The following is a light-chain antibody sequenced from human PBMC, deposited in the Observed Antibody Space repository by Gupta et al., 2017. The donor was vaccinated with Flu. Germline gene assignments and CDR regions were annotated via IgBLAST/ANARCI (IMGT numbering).Light chain of an antibody. CDR3: QVWDSGSDHVV. Sequence: GQTASITGGGINIGAKSVQWYQQKAGQAPVLVVYDDSDRPSGIPERFSGSNSGNTATLTISRVEAGDEADYYCQVWDSGSDHVVFGGGTKLTVL. CDR1: NIGAKS. CDR2: DDS. V-gene: IGLV3-21*02. J-gene: IGLJ2*01.